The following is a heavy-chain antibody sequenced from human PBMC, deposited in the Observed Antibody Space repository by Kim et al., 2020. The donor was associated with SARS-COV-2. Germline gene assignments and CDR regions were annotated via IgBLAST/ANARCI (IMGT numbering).Heavy chain of an antibody. J-gene: IGHJ4*02. Sequence: SVKVSCKASGGTFSSYAISWVRQAPGQGLEWMGGIIPIFGTANYAQKFQGRVTITADESTSTAYMELSSLRSEDTAVYYCARGQEELLTQNFDYWGQGTLVTVSS. V-gene: IGHV1-69*13. CDR3: ARGQEELLTQNFDY. D-gene: IGHD3-10*01. CDR2: IIPIFGTA. CDR1: GGTFSSYA.